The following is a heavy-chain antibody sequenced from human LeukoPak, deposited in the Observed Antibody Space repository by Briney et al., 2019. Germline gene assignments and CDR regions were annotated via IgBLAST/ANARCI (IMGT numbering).Heavy chain of an antibody. V-gene: IGHV3-66*02. CDR1: GFTVSSNY. CDR3: ARGQSIAAHYYYYYMDV. J-gene: IGHJ6*03. CDR2: IYSGGST. Sequence: GGSLRLSCAASGFTVSSNYMSWVRQAPGKGLEWVSVIYSGGSTYYADSVKGRFTISRDNSKNTLYLQMNSLRAEDTAVYYCARGQSIAAHYYYYYMDVWGKGTTVTVS. D-gene: IGHD6-6*01.